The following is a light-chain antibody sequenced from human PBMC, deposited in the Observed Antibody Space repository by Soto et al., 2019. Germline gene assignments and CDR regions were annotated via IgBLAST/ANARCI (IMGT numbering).Light chain of an antibody. J-gene: IGLJ2*01. CDR2: DVS. CDR3: SSYTSRSNPYVV. V-gene: IGLV2-14*01. CDR1: SSDVGGYNY. Sequence: QSALTQPASVSGSPGQSITISCTGTSSDVGGYNYVSWYQQHPGKAPKLMIYDVSNRPSGVSNRFSGSKSGNTASLTISGLQAEDEADYYCSSYTSRSNPYVVFGGGTKLTVL.